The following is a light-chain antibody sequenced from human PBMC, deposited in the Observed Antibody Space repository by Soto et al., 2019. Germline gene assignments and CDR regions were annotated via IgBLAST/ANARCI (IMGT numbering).Light chain of an antibody. CDR3: LSYTRPNSLV. J-gene: IGLJ3*02. CDR2: DVS. V-gene: IGLV2-14*01. CDR1: SSDVGGYNY. Sequence: QSALTQSASVSGSPGQSITISCTGTSSDVGGYNYVSWYQQHPGKAPKLIIYDVSNRPSGVSTRFSGSKSGNTASLTISGLQAEGEGDYSRLSYTRPNSLVFGGGTKLTVL.